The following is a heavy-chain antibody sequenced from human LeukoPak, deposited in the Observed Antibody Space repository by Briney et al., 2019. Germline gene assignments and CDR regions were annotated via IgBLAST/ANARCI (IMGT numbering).Heavy chain of an antibody. Sequence: ASVKVSCKASGYTFTTYGISWVRRAPGQGLEWMGWISAYNGNTNYAQKLQGRVTMTTDTSTSTAYMELRSLRSDDTAVYYCARDLEAGGYFDYWGQGTLVTVSS. CDR2: ISAYNGNT. V-gene: IGHV1-18*01. J-gene: IGHJ4*02. CDR1: GYTFTTYG. D-gene: IGHD3-3*01. CDR3: ARDLEAGGYFDY.